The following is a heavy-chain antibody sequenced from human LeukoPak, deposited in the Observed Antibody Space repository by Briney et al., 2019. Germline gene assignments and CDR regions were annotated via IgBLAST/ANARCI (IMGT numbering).Heavy chain of an antibody. J-gene: IGHJ5*02. CDR3: AKGSGSGWYGWFAP. Sequence: GESLRLSCAASGFTFSHYAMYWVRQAPGKGLEWVSSIDASGGATYYADYVKGRFTISRDNSKNTFYLQMNTLRAEDTAVYFCAKGSGSGWYGWFAPWGQGTLVTVSS. CDR2: IDASGGAT. CDR1: GFTFSHYA. V-gene: IGHV3-23*01. D-gene: IGHD6-19*01.